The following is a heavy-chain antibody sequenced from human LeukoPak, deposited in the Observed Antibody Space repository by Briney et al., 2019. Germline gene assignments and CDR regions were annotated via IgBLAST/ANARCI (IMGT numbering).Heavy chain of an antibody. CDR1: GFTFSSYS. D-gene: IGHD2-2*01. CDR2: ISSSSSYI. Sequence: GGSLRLSCAASGFTFSSYSMNWVRQAPGKGLEWVSSISSSSSYIYYADSVKGRFTISRDNAKNSLYLQMNSLRAEGTAVYYCAKVPYCSSTSCYEFYWGQGTLVTVSS. J-gene: IGHJ4*02. V-gene: IGHV3-21*01. CDR3: AKVPYCSSTSCYEFY.